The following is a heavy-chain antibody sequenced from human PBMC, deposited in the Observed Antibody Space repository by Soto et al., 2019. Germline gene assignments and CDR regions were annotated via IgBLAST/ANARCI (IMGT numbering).Heavy chain of an antibody. Sequence: QVQLVQSGAEVKKPGASVKVSCKASGYTFTSYGISWVRQAPGQGLEWMGWISAYNGNTNYAQKLQGRVTMTTDTXTXXASMELRSLRSDDTAVYYCKASTSWSKSAYYGMDVWGQGTTVTVSS. D-gene: IGHD2-2*01. J-gene: IGHJ6*02. V-gene: IGHV1-18*01. CDR1: GYTFTSYG. CDR3: KASTSWSKSAYYGMDV. CDR2: ISAYNGNT.